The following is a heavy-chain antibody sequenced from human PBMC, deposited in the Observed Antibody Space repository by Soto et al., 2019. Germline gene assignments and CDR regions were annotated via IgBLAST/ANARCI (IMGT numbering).Heavy chain of an antibody. Sequence: EVQLVESGGGLIQPGGSLRLSCAASGFAVSSKYMTWVRQAPGKGLEWFSVIYGGGTTYYADSVKGRFTISRDTSKNTLYLQMNSLRAEDTAVYYCVQTTGWPGFDFWGQGTLVTVSS. D-gene: IGHD6-19*01. CDR3: VQTTGWPGFDF. CDR1: GFAVSSKY. J-gene: IGHJ4*02. V-gene: IGHV3-53*01. CDR2: IYGGGTT.